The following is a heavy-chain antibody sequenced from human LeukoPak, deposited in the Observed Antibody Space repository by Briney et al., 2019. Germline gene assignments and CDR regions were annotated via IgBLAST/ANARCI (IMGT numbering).Heavy chain of an antibody. J-gene: IGHJ4*02. V-gene: IGHV3-21*01. CDR3: ARDPGYPYCSSTSCYY. CDR2: ISSSSYI. CDR1: GFIFSSYS. Sequence: GGSLRLSCAASGFIFSSYSMNWVRQAPGKGLEWVSSISSSSYIYYADSVKGRFTISRDNAKNSLYLQMNSLRAEDTAVYYCARDPGYPYCSSTSCYYWGQGTLVTVSS. D-gene: IGHD2-2*01.